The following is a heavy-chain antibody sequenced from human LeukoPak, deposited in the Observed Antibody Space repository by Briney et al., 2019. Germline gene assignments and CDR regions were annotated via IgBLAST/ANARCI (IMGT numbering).Heavy chain of an antibody. Sequence: GGSLRLXCAASAFTFSNYTMHWVRQAPGKGLEWVAVISYDGSNKYYADSVKGRLTISRDNSKNTLYLQMNSLRGEDTAVYYCARIPRTWLRFPYFDYWGQGTLVTVSS. CDR3: ARIPRTWLRFPYFDY. CDR1: AFTFSNYT. D-gene: IGHD5-12*01. CDR2: ISYDGSNK. J-gene: IGHJ4*02. V-gene: IGHV3-30-3*01.